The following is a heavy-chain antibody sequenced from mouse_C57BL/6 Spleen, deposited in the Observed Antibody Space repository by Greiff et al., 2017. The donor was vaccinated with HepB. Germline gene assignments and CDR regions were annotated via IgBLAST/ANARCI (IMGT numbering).Heavy chain of an antibody. J-gene: IGHJ4*01. D-gene: IGHD1-1*01. Sequence: VQLQQSGAELVKPGASVKISCKASGYAFSSYWMNWVKQRPGKGLEWIGQIYPGDGDTNYNGKFKGKATLTADKSSSTAYMTLRSLTSEDSAVYFCARPITTVVAHYAMDNWGQGTSVTVTS. CDR1: GYAFSSYW. CDR3: ARPITTVVAHYAMDN. V-gene: IGHV1-80*01. CDR2: IYPGDGDT.